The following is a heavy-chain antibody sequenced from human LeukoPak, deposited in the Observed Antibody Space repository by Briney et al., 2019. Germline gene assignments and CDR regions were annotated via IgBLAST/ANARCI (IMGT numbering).Heavy chain of an antibody. J-gene: IGHJ4*02. D-gene: IGHD2-15*01. CDR1: GGSISSYY. Sequence: SETLSLTCTVSGGSISSYYWSWIRQPPGKGLEWIGYIYYSGSTNYNPSLKSRVTISVDTSKNQFSLKLSSVTAADTAVYYCARSCSGGSCLDYWGQGTLVTVSS. CDR3: ARSCSGGSCLDY. V-gene: IGHV4-59*01. CDR2: IYYSGST.